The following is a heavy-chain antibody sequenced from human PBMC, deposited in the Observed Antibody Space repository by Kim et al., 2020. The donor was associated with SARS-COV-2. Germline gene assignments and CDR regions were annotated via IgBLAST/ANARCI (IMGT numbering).Heavy chain of an antibody. CDR3: AKDPSYCGGDCIIYYFDY. J-gene: IGHJ4*02. D-gene: IGHD2-21*02. V-gene: IGHV3-23*01. Sequence: KGRFTISRDNSKNTLYLQMNSLRAEDTAVYYCAKDPSYCGGDCIIYYFDYWGQGTLVTVSS.